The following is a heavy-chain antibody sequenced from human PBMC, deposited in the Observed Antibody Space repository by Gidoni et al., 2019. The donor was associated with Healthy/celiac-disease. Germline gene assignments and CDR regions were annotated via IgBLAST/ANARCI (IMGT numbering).Heavy chain of an antibody. CDR2: ITNGGST. J-gene: IGHJ4*02. D-gene: IGHD6-13*01. CDR1: GFTFSRFA. V-gene: IGHV3-64D*06. CDR3: VKDRLLYSSNWCLFDY. Sequence: EVQLADSGGGLVQPGGSLRLSCSASGFTFSRFAMHWVRRAPGKGLEYVSGITNGGSTYYADSVKGRFTISRDNSKNTLYLQMSSLRTEDTAVYYCVKDRLLYSSNWCLFDYWGQGTLVTVSS.